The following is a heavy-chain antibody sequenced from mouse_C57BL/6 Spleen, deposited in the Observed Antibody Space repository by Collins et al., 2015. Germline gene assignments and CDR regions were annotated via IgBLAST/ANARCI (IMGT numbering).Heavy chain of an antibody. D-gene: IGHD2-4*01. V-gene: IGHV5-6*01. CDR2: ISSGGTYT. Sequence: WVATISSGGTYTYYPDSVKGRFTISRDNAKNALYLQMSSLKSEDTAMYYCARPIYYDYDCYFDYWGQGTTLTVSS. CDR3: ARPIYYDYDCYFDY. J-gene: IGHJ2*01.